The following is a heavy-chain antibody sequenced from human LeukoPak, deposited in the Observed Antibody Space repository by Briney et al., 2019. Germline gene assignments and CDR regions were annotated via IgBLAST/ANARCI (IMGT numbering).Heavy chain of an antibody. V-gene: IGHV3-21*04. D-gene: IGHD3-16*01. CDR2: ISSSSSYI. CDR3: AKEALGHSYAED. CDR1: GFTFSSYS. Sequence: GGSLRLSCAASGFTFSSYSMNWVRQAPGKGLEWVSSISSSSSYIYYADSVRGRFTISRDNSKKMVYLQMNSLRAEDTAVYYCAKEALGHSYAEDWGQGTLIIVSS. J-gene: IGHJ4*02.